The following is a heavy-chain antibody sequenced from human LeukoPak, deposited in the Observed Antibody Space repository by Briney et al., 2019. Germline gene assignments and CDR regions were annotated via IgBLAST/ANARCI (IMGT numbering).Heavy chain of an antibody. Sequence: PSVKVSCKASGYTFTSYGISWVRQAPGQGLEWMGWISAYNGNTNYAQKLQGRVTMTTDTSTSTAYMELRSLRSDDTAVYYCAREDFRYSGYDYWFDPWGQGTLVTVSS. D-gene: IGHD5-12*01. CDR1: GYTFTSYG. CDR2: ISAYNGNT. V-gene: IGHV1-18*01. CDR3: AREDFRYSGYDYWFDP. J-gene: IGHJ5*02.